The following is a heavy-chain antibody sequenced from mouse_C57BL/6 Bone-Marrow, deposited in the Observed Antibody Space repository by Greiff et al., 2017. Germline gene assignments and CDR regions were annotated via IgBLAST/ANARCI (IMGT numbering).Heavy chain of an antibody. D-gene: IGHD3-2*02. CDR2: IYPGDGDT. V-gene: IGHV1-80*01. J-gene: IGHJ2*01. CDR3: AREDSSGYGNY. Sequence: VKLMESGAELVKPGASVKISCKASGYAFSSYWMNWVKQRPGKGLEWIGQIYPGDGDTNYNGKFKGKATLTADKSSSTAYMQLSSLTSEDSAVXFCAREDSSGYGNYWGQGTTLTVSS. CDR1: GYAFSSYW.